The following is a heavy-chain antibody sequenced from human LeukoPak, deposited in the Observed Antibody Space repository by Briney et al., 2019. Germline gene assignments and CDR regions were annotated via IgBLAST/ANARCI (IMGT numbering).Heavy chain of an antibody. CDR3: ARTLGYSSSWYPFDF. CDR1: GFIFSSYT. Sequence: GGSLRLSCAASGFIFSSYTMNWARQAPGKGLEWVSYISSGGSTIYYADSVKGRFTISRDNAKNSLYLQMSSLRAEDTAVYYCARTLGYSSSWYPFDFWGQGTLVTVSS. V-gene: IGHV3-48*01. J-gene: IGHJ4*02. CDR2: ISSGGSTI. D-gene: IGHD6-13*01.